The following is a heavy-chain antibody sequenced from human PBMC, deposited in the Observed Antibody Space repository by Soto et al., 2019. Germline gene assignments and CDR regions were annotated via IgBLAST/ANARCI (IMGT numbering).Heavy chain of an antibody. CDR2: ITAYNGNT. CDR1: GYTFTSYG. J-gene: IGHJ3*02. CDR3: ARGAVVWSATSLFAFDI. Sequence: QVQLVQSGAEVKKPGASVKVSCKASGYTFTSYGINWVRQAPGQGLEWMGWITAYNGNTNYAPKVQGRVTMTTDTSTTTAYLELSSLSSDGPALYSCARGAVVWSATSLFAFDIWDQGHMVTVSA. V-gene: IGHV1-18*04. D-gene: IGHD2-21*01.